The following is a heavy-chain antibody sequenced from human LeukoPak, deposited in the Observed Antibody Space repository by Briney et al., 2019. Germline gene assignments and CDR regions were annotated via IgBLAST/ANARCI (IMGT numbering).Heavy chain of an antibody. CDR3: ARLRQDSGYPYYFDY. Sequence: SETLSLTCTVSGGSISGTSYYWGWIRQPPGKGLEWIGNIYYSGSTYYNPSLKSRVTISVDTSKNQFSLKLSSVTAADTAVYYCARLRQDSGYPYYFDYWGQGTRVTVSS. V-gene: IGHV4-39*01. J-gene: IGHJ4*02. CDR2: IYYSGST. CDR1: GGSISGTSYY. D-gene: IGHD5-12*01.